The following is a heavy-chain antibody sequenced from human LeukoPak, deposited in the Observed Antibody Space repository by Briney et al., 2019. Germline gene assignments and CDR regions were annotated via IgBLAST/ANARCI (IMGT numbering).Heavy chain of an antibody. CDR1: GGSFSGYY. V-gene: IGHV4-34*01. J-gene: IGHJ4*02. Sequence: KTSETLSLTCAVYGGSFSGYYWSWIRQPPGKGPEWIGEINHSGSTNYNPSLKSRVTISVDTSKNQFSLKLSSVTAADTAVYYCARGATGVFDYWGQGTLVTVSS. CDR2: INHSGST. D-gene: IGHD7-27*01. CDR3: ARGATGVFDY.